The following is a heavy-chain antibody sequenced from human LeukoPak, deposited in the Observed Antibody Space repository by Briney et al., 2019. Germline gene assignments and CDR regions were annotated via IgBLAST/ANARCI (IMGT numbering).Heavy chain of an antibody. V-gene: IGHV3-11*01. J-gene: IGHJ4*02. CDR1: GFTFSDYY. CDR2: ISSSGSTI. Sequence: GGSLRLSCTASGFTFSDYYMSWIRQAPGKGLEWVSYISSSGSTIYSADSVKGRFTISRDNAKNSLYLQMNSLRAEDTAVYYCARNYYDSSGYWDYWGQGTLVTVSS. CDR3: ARNYYDSSGYWDY. D-gene: IGHD3-22*01.